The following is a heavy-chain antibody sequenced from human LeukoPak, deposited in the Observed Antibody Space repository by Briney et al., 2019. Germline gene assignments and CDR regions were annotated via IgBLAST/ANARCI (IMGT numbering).Heavy chain of an antibody. CDR3: ARFDYGDFLFDY. CDR2: IYHSGTT. CDR1: GGSISSSHW. Sequence: NPSETLSLTCAVSGGSISSSHWWSWVRQPPGRGLEWIGEIYHSGTTNYNPSLENRVTMSVDKSKNHFSLKLTSVTAADTAVYYCARFDYGDFLFDYWGQGALVTVSS. V-gene: IGHV4-4*02. D-gene: IGHD4-17*01. J-gene: IGHJ4*02.